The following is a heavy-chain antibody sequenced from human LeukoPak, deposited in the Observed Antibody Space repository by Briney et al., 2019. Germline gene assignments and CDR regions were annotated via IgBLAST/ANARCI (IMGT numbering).Heavy chain of an antibody. CDR2: IYHSGST. D-gene: IGHD3-16*01. J-gene: IGHJ4*02. CDR3: ARGTAGGGGAGDYFDY. CDR1: GGSISSGGYS. V-gene: IGHV4-30-2*01. Sequence: SETLSLTCTVSGGSISSGGYSWSWIRQPPGEGLEWIGYIYHSGSTYYNPSLKSRVTISVDRSKNQFSLKLSSVTAADTAVYYCARGTAGGGGAGDYFDYWGQGTLVTVSS.